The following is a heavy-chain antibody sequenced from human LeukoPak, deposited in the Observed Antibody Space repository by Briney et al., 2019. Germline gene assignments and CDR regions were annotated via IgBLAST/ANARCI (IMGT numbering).Heavy chain of an antibody. Sequence: SETLSLTCAVSGYSISSGYYWSWIRQPPGKGLEWIGYIYYSGSTNYNPPLKSRVTISVDTSKNQFSLKLSSVTAADTAVYYCARGWEEEAFDIWGQGTMVTVSS. V-gene: IGHV4-61*01. CDR2: IYYSGST. CDR3: ARGWEEEAFDI. CDR1: GYSISSGYY. J-gene: IGHJ3*02. D-gene: IGHD1-26*01.